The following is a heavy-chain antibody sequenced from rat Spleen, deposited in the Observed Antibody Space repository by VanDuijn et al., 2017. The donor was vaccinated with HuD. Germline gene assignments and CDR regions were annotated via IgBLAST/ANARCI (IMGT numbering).Heavy chain of an antibody. CDR1: GFTFSSFA. CDR3: ARLVLPGSPY. CDR2: ISGGGDRI. V-gene: IGHV5-25*01. Sequence: EVQLVESGGGLVQPGRFLKLSCAASGFTFSSFAMAWVRQAPKKGLEWVATISGGGDRIYYLDSVKGRFTISRDNAKSTLYLQMDSLRSEDTATYYCARLVLPGSPYWGQGVMVTVSS. J-gene: IGHJ2*01. D-gene: IGHD1-4*01.